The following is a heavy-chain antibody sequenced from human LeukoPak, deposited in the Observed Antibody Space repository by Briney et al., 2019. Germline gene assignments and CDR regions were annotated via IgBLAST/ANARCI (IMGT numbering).Heavy chain of an antibody. CDR2: ISTDNGNT. J-gene: IGHJ4*02. D-gene: IGHD4-17*01. V-gene: IGHV1-18*01. CDR1: GYSFTSYG. CDR3: ATDLYGAQGY. Sequence: EASVKVSCKTSGYSFTSYGINWVRQAPGQGLEWMGWISTDNGNTDYAQNLQGRVTMTTDTSTSTAYMELSSLRSEDTAVYYCATDLYGAQGYWGQGTLVTVSS.